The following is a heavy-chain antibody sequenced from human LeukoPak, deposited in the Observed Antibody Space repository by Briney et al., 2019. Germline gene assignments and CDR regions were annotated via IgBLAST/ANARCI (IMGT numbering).Heavy chain of an antibody. V-gene: IGHV3-23*01. D-gene: IGHD6-6*01. J-gene: IGHJ6*03. CDR3: ARDQHSTSLSYMDV. CDR1: GLTFSNYA. CDR2: ITGSGAVT. Sequence: CGSLRLSCAASGLTFSNYAMNWVRQAPGKGLERVSDITGSGAVTYYGDSMKGRVTTSRDNSKNTVYLHMTSLRAEDTAVYFCARDQHSTSLSYMDVWGDGTTVTVSS.